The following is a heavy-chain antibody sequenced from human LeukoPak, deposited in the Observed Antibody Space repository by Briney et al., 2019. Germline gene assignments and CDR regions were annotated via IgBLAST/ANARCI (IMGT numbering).Heavy chain of an antibody. Sequence: GGSLGLSCAASGFTFSSYSMNWVRQAPGKGLEWVSSISSSSSYIYYADSVKGRFTISRDNAKNSLYLQMNSLRAEDTAVYYCARDGRPIVVVPAAIGDAFDTWGQGTMVTVSS. D-gene: IGHD2-2*01. J-gene: IGHJ3*02. CDR1: GFTFSSYS. CDR3: ARDGRPIVVVPAAIGDAFDT. V-gene: IGHV3-21*01. CDR2: ISSSSSYI.